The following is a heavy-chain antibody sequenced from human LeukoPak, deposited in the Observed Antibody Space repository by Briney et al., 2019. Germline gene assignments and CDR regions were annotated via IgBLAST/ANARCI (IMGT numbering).Heavy chain of an antibody. Sequence: SETLSLTCTVSGGSFSSYYWSWIRQPPGKGLELIGYMYDSGSTNYNPSLKSRVTISVDTSKNQFSLKLTSVTAADTAVYYCAGVSSGTYYFNFWGQGTLVTVSS. CDR2: MYDSGST. V-gene: IGHV4-59*01. CDR1: GGSFSSYY. J-gene: IGHJ4*02. CDR3: AGVSSGTYYFNF. D-gene: IGHD1-26*01.